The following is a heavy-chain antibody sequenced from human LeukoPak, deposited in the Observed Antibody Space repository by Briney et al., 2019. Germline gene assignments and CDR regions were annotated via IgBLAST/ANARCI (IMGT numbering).Heavy chain of an antibody. CDR2: IYHSGST. J-gene: IGHJ4*02. D-gene: IGHD6-13*01. CDR1: GGSISSSNW. Sequence: SETLSLTCAVSGGSISSSNWWSWVRQPPGKGLEWIGEIYHSGSTNYNSSLKSRVTISVDKSKNQFSPKLSSVTAADTAVYYCARVTGYSSSSSYFDYWGQGTLVTVSS. V-gene: IGHV4-4*02. CDR3: ARVTGYSSSSSYFDY.